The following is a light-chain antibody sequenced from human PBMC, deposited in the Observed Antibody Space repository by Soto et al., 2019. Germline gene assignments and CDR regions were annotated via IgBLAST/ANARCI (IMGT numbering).Light chain of an antibody. CDR2: STN. CDR1: SGSVSTSYY. CDR3: VLYMGSVV. J-gene: IGLJ3*02. Sequence: QAVVTQEPSFSVSPGGTVTLTCGLRSGSVSTSYYPSWYQQTPGQAPRTLIYSTNTRSSGVPDRFSGSILGNKAALTITGAQADDESDYYCVLYMGSVVFGGGTQLTVL. V-gene: IGLV8-61*01.